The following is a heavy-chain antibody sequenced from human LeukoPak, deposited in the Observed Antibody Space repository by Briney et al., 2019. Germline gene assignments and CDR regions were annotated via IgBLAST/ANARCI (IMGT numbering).Heavy chain of an antibody. CDR3: ARDLYGWRDGYGGGYGY. CDR2: ITSVSSTI. Sequence: PGGSLRLSCAASGFTFSSYSMNWVRQAPGKGLEWVSYITSVSSTIYYADSVKGRFTISRDNAKNSLYLQMNSLRAEDTAVYYCARDLYGWRDGYGGGYGYWGQGTLVTVSS. D-gene: IGHD5-24*01. J-gene: IGHJ4*02. CDR1: GFTFSSYS. V-gene: IGHV3-48*04.